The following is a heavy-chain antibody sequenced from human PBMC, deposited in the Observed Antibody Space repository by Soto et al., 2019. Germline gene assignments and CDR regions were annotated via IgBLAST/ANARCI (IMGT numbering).Heavy chain of an antibody. CDR2: INAGNGNT. V-gene: IGHV1-3*01. CDR3: ARATLHYYDLLRDVDY. CDR1: GYTFTSYA. J-gene: IGHJ4*02. D-gene: IGHD3-22*01. Sequence: QVQLVQSGAEVKKPGASVKVSCKASGYTFTSYAMHWVRQAPGQRLEWMGWINAGNGNTKYSQKSQGRVTITRDTXAXXADMEMSSLRHEDTAVYYCARATLHYYDLLRDVDYWGQGTLVTVS.